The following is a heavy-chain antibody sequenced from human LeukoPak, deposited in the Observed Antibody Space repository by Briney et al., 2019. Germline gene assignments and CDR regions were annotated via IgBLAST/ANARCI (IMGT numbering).Heavy chain of an antibody. V-gene: IGHV4-34*01. D-gene: IGHD6-13*01. J-gene: IGHJ4*02. CDR1: GGSFSGYY. CDR2: INHSGST. Sequence: SETLSLTCAVYGGSFSGYYWSWIRQPPGKGLEWIGEINHSGSTNYNPSLKSLVTISVDTSKNQFSLKLSSVTAADTAVYYCARVTTSSSWYRTFDYWGQGTLVTVSS. CDR3: ARVTTSSSWYRTFDY.